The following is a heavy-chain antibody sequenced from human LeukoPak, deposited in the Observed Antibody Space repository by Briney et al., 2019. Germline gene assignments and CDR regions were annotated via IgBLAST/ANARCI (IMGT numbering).Heavy chain of an antibody. Sequence: SETLSLTCTVSGGSIASGGHHWSWIRQHPGKGLEWIGYIHYSGGTYYNSSLESRVTISVDTFKNQFSLKLSSVTAADTAVYYCTGDHVVDGLGRHYYIEHWGQGTLVTVSS. D-gene: IGHD2-15*01. CDR2: IHYSGGT. J-gene: IGHJ4*02. V-gene: IGHV4-31*03. CDR1: GGSIASGGHH. CDR3: TGDHVVDGLGRHYYIEH.